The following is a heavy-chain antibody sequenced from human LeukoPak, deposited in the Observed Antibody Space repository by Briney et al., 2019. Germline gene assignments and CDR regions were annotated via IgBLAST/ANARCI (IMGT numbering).Heavy chain of an antibody. V-gene: IGHV1-2*02. J-gene: IGHJ4*02. CDR3: ARDRDGYNSYFDY. D-gene: IGHD5-24*01. CDR1: GYTFTGYY. CDR2: INPNSGGT. Sequence: ASVKVSCKASGYTFTGYYMHWVRQAPGQGLEWMGWINPNSGGTNYAQKFQGGVTMTRDTSISTTYMELSRLRSDDTAVYYCARDRDGYNSYFDYWGQGTLVTVSS.